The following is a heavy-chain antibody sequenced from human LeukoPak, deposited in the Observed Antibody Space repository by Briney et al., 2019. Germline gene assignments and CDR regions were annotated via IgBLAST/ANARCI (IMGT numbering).Heavy chain of an antibody. V-gene: IGHV4-39*02. CDR3: ARETINYYGSGSYIYSLDY. D-gene: IGHD3-10*01. Sequence: SETLSLTCTVSGGSINSSNYYWGWIRQPPGKGLEWIGNIYYSGITYYNPSLKSRVTISVDTSKNQFSLKLSSVTAADTAVYYCARETINYYGSGSYIYSLDYWGQGTLVTVSS. J-gene: IGHJ4*02. CDR2: IYYSGIT. CDR1: GGSINSSNYY.